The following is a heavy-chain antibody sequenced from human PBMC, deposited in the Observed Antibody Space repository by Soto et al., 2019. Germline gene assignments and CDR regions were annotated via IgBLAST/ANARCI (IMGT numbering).Heavy chain of an antibody. CDR3: ARLTFFTGDYYYSGMDV. CDR2: IYPGDSDT. J-gene: IGHJ6*02. D-gene: IGHD2-8*02. CDR1: GYSFTSYW. Sequence: PGESLKISCKGSGYSFTSYWIGWVRQMPGKGLEWMGIIYPGDSDTRYSPSFQGQVTISADKSISTAYLQWSSPKASDTAMYYCARLTFFTGDYYYSGMDVWGQGTTVTVSS. V-gene: IGHV5-51*01.